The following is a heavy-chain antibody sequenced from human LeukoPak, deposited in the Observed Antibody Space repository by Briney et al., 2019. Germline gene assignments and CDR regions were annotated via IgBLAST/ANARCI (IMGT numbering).Heavy chain of an antibody. D-gene: IGHD3-3*01. CDR3: AKDRFWSGYQYDAFDI. J-gene: IGHJ3*02. Sequence: GGSLRLSCAASGFTFSSYEMNWVRQAPGKGLEWVAVISYDGSNKYYADSVKGRFTISRDNSKNTLYLQMNSLRAEDTAVYYCAKDRFWSGYQYDAFDIWGQGTMVTVSS. CDR1: GFTFSSYE. CDR2: ISYDGSNK. V-gene: IGHV3-30*18.